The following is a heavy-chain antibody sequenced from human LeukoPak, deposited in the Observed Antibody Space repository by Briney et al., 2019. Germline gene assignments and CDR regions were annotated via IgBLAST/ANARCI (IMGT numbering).Heavy chain of an antibody. J-gene: IGHJ3*02. CDR1: GFTFSGYA. CDR2: ISGSGGST. CDR3: AKDARSGYSYGLDAFDI. D-gene: IGHD5-18*01. Sequence: SGGSLRLSCAASGFTFSGYAMSWVRQAPGKGLEWVSAISGSGGSTYYADSVKGRFTISRDNSKNTLYLQMNSLRAEDTAVYYCAKDARSGYSYGLDAFDIWGQGTMVTVSS. V-gene: IGHV3-23*01.